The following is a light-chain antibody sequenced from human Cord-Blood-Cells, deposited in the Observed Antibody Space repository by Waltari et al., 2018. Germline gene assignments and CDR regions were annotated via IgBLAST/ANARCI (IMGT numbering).Light chain of an antibody. CDR3: QQRSNT. CDR2: DAS. J-gene: IGKJ5*01. CDR1: QGVSSY. V-gene: IGKV3-11*01. Sequence: DIVLTQPPATLPLSPGERATLSCRASQGVSSYLAWYQQKPGQAPRLLIYDASNRATGIPARFSGSGSGTDFTLTISSLEPEDFAVYYCQQRSNTFGQGTRLEIK.